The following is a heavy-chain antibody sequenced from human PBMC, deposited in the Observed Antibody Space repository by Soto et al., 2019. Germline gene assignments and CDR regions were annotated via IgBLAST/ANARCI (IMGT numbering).Heavy chain of an antibody. CDR3: AKGNCSSTSCYYYYYYGMDV. D-gene: IGHD2-2*01. Sequence: GGSLRLSCAASGFTFSSYAMSWVRQAPGKGLEWVSAISGSGGSTYYADSVKGRFTISRDNSKNTLYLQMNSRRAEDTAVYYCAKGNCSSTSCYYYYYYGMDVWGQGTTVTVSS. V-gene: IGHV3-23*01. J-gene: IGHJ6*02. CDR1: GFTFSSYA. CDR2: ISGSGGST.